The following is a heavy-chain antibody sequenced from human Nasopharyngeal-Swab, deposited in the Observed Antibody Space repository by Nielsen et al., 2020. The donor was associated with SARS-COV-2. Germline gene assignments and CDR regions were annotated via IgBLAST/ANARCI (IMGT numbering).Heavy chain of an antibody. CDR3: VKGGYLHDYINYGDWFDP. D-gene: IGHD4-11*01. Sequence: GGSLRLSCAASGFTVSGNFMTWVRQAPGKGLEWVSVIYSAGQTNYADSVKGRFTISRDNSKNTLYLQMNSLRAEDTAVYYCVKGGYLHDYINYGDWFDPWGLGTLVTVSS. CDR1: GFTVSGNF. V-gene: IGHV3-53*01. J-gene: IGHJ5*02. CDR2: IYSAGQT.